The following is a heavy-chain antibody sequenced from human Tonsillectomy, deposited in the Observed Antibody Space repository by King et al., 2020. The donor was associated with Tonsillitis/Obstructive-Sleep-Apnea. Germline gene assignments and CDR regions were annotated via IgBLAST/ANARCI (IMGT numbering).Heavy chain of an antibody. V-gene: IGHV4-34*01. D-gene: IGHD6-13*01. CDR2: INHSGST. J-gene: IGHJ4*02. Sequence: VQLQQWGAGLLKPSETLSLTCAVYGGSFSGYFCTWIRQPPGKGLEWIGEINHSGSTNYNPSLKSRVTISVDTSKNQFSLKLSSVTAANTPVYYCASRQWQQLRAFYYWGQGTLVTVSS. CDR3: ASRQWQQLRAFYY. CDR1: GGSFSGYF.